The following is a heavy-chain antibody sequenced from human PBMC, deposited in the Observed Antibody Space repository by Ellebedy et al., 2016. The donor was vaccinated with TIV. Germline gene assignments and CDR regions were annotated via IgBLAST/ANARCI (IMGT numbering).Heavy chain of an antibody. D-gene: IGHD1-1*01. J-gene: IGHJ5*02. CDR3: AKDLNDDENPEGGFDP. CDR1: GYTFTGYY. Sequence: ASVKVSXKASGYTFTGYYMHWVRQAPGQGLEWMGWINPNSGGTNYAQKFQGRVTMTRDTSISTAYMELSRLRSDDTAVYYCAKDLNDDENPEGGFDPWGQGTLVTVSS. CDR2: INPNSGGT. V-gene: IGHV1-2*02.